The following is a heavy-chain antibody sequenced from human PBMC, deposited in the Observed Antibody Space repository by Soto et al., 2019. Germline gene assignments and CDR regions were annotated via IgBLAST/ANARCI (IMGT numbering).Heavy chain of an antibody. Sequence: PGGSLRLSCAASGFTLSNAYMSWVRQAAGKGLEWVGRIKTKAEGGTTDYAAPVKGRFTISRDDSKNTLYLQMNSLKTEDTAVYYCTTVTVIDVHSDFWGQGILVTV. CDR3: TTVTVIDVHSDF. J-gene: IGHJ4*02. D-gene: IGHD4-17*01. V-gene: IGHV3-15*01. CDR2: IKTKAEGGTT. CDR1: GFTLSNAY.